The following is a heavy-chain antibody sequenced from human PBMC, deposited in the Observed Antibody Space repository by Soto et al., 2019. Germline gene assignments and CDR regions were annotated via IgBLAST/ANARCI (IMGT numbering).Heavy chain of an antibody. CDR2: FDPEEDET. V-gene: IGHV1-24*01. CDR3: ATGGGFGKWGHNSPFSYGMDV. J-gene: IGHJ6*02. CDR1: GYGFTDLS. Sequence: GXSVKRSWKGAGYGFTDLSGHWVRQTPGKGLEWMGGFDPEEDETIYAQKFKGRVAMTEDTSTDTAYMELSSLRSEDTAMYYCATGGGFGKWGHNSPFSYGMDVWGEAPAVTVPS. D-gene: IGHD3-10*01.